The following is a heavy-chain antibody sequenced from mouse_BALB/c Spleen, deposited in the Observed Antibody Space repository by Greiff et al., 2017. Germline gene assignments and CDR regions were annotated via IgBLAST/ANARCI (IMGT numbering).Heavy chain of an antibody. CDR1: GYTFTSYW. J-gene: IGHJ2*01. Sequence: LQQPGSELVRPGASVKLSCKASGYTFTSYWMHWVKQRPGQGLEWIGNIYPGSGSTNYDEKFKSKATLTVDTSSSTAYMQLSSLTSEDSAVYYCTREVGYYGNYWGQGTTLTVSS. V-gene: IGHV1S22*01. D-gene: IGHD1-1*01. CDR3: TREVGYYGNY. CDR2: IYPGSGST.